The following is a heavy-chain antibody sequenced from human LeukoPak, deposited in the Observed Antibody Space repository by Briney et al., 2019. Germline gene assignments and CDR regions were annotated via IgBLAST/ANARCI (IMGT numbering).Heavy chain of an antibody. CDR2: MYTSGST. D-gene: IGHD2-2*01. J-gene: IGHJ4*02. Sequence: SETLSLTCTVSGGSISSSYWSWIRQPAGKGLEWIGRMYTSGSTNYNPSLKSRVTMSIDTSKNQFSLKLSSVTAADTAVYYCARDGCSSTSCYPGDYWGQGTLVTVSS. CDR1: GGSISSSY. CDR3: ARDGCSSTSCYPGDY. V-gene: IGHV4-4*07.